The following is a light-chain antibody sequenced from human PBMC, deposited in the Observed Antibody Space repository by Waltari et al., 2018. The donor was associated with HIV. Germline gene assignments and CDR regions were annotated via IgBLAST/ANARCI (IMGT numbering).Light chain of an antibody. CDR1: SSNIGSNT. V-gene: IGLV1-44*01. J-gene: IGLJ2*01. Sequence: QSVLTQPPSASGTPGQRVPIPCSGSSSNIGSNTVSWYRQLPGTAPKLLMYNNNQRPSGVPDRFSGSKSGTSASLAISGLQSEDEANYYCAAWDDSLNGVVFGGGTKLTVL. CDR2: NNN. CDR3: AAWDDSLNGVV.